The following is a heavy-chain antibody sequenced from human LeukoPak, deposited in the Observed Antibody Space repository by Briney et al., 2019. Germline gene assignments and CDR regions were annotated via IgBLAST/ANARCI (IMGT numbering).Heavy chain of an antibody. D-gene: IGHD6-13*01. J-gene: IGHJ4*02. Sequence: WETLSLTCTASGGSISSYYLSWIRQPPGKGLEWIGYIYYSGDTNYNPSLKSRVTISVDTSKSKFSLKLRSVTAADTAVYYCARVAAAGTWFDYWGQGTLVTVSS. V-gene: IGHV4-59*01. CDR1: GGSISSYY. CDR3: ARVAAAGTWFDY. CDR2: IYYSGDT.